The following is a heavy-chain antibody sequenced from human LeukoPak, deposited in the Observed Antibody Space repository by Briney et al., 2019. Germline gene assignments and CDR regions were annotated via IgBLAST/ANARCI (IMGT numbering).Heavy chain of an antibody. J-gene: IGHJ6*03. CDR1: GYTFTGYY. V-gene: IGHV1-2*02. D-gene: IGHD3-22*01. Sequence: GASVKVSCKASGYTFTGYYMHWVRQAPGQGLEWMGWINPNSGGTNYAQKFQGRVTMTRDTSISTVYMELSRLRSDDTAVYYCARDWYYYDSSGYLAKRDYYYMDVWGKGTTVTVSS. CDR2: INPNSGGT. CDR3: ARDWYYYDSSGYLAKRDYYYMDV.